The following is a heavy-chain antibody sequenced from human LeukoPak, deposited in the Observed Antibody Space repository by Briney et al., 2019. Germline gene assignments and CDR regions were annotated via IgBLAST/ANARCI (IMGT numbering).Heavy chain of an antibody. D-gene: IGHD3-9*01. CDR1: GGSISSSNW. CDR2: IYHSGST. V-gene: IGHV4-4*02. CDR3: TRDPGPDLLAGYYSG. J-gene: IGHJ4*02. Sequence: SETLSLTCAVSGGSISSSNWWSWVRQPPGKGLEWIGEIYHSGSTNYNPSLKSRVTISVDKSKNQFSLKLSSVTAADTAVYYCTRDPGPDLLAGYYSGWGQGTLVTVSS.